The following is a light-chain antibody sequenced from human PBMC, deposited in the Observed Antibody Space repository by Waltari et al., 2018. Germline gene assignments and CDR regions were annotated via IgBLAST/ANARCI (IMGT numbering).Light chain of an antibody. Sequence: DIQMTQSPSSLSASVGDRVTISCQASQNIRTFLTWYHQKPGKPPNLLIFETSNLHSGGPSRFSGSGSGTQFIFTISSLQPEDVGTYYCQQFKNLPYSFGQGTKLEIK. V-gene: IGKV1-33*01. CDR2: ETS. CDR3: QQFKNLPYS. J-gene: IGKJ2*01. CDR1: QNIRTF.